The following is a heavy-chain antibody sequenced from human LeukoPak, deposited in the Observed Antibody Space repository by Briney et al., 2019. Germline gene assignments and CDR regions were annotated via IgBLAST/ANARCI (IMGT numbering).Heavy chain of an antibody. V-gene: IGHV3-74*01. CDR1: GFTFSDYW. CDR2: INSDGSNT. Sequence: GGSLKLSCGVSGFTFSDYWMHWVRQAPGKGLVWVSRINSDGSNTNYAGSVKGRFTISRDDAKNTLYLQVNSLRVEDTGVYFCARGGSDTAMAHDYWGQGILVTVSS. CDR3: ARGGSDTAMAHDY. D-gene: IGHD5-18*01. J-gene: IGHJ4*02.